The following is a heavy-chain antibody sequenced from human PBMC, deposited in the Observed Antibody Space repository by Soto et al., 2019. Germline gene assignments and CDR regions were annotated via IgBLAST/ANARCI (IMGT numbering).Heavy chain of an antibody. Sequence: ASVKVSCKASGYTFTGYYMHWVRQAPGQGLEWMGWINPNSGGTNYAQKFQGWVTMTRDTSISTAYMELSRLRSDDTAVYYCARDALAAAARVGGYYSSYGTDVRGPGTTVTVSS. V-gene: IGHV1-2*04. J-gene: IGHJ6*02. D-gene: IGHD6-13*01. CDR3: ARDALAAAARVGGYYSSYGTDV. CDR1: GYTFTGYY. CDR2: INPNSGGT.